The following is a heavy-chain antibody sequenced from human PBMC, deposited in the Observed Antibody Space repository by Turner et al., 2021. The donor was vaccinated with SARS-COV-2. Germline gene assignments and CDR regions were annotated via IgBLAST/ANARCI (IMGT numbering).Heavy chain of an antibody. CDR3: ATGVAVAGTPSKYYYYYGMDV. Sequence: QVQLVPSGAEVKKPGASVKVSCQVAGYTLTELSMHWVRQAPGKGLEWNGGFDPADGETIYEQKFQGRVTMTEDTSTDTAYMELSSLRSEYTAVSYCATGVAVAGTPSKYYYYYGMDVWGQGTTVTVSS. V-gene: IGHV1-24*01. CDR1: GYTLTELS. D-gene: IGHD6-19*01. CDR2: FDPADGET. J-gene: IGHJ6*02.